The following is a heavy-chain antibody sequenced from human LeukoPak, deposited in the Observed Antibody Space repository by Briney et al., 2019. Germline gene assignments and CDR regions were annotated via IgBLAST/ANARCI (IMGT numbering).Heavy chain of an antibody. CDR3: AKAAAAPGFDF. Sequence: GGSLRLSCAASGLTFSSHWMHWVRQAPGKGLEWVATVSGSGDRMYHADSVKGRFTISRDNSKNTIYLQMNSLRAEDTALYYCAKAAAAPGFDFWGQGTLSPSPQ. J-gene: IGHJ4*02. CDR2: VSGSGDRM. D-gene: IGHD6-13*01. CDR1: GLTFSSHW. V-gene: IGHV3-23*01.